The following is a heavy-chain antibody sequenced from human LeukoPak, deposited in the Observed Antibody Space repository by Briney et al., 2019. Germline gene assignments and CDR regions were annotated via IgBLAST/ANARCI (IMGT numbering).Heavy chain of an antibody. V-gene: IGHV3-23*01. CDR1: GFTFSSYG. J-gene: IGHJ4*02. Sequence: GGSLRLSCAASGFTFSSYGMSWVRQAPGKGLEWVSAISGSGGSTYYAESVKGRFTISRDNSKNTLYLQMNSLSAEDAAVYYCAKGYSTWELQFDYWGQGTLVTVSS. CDR2: ISGSGGST. D-gene: IGHD1-26*01. CDR3: AKGYSTWELQFDY.